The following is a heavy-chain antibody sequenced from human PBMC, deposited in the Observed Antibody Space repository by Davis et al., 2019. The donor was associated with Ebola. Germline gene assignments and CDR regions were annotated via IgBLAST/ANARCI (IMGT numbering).Heavy chain of an antibody. Sequence: SETLSLTCTVSGGSISSSSYYWGWIRQPPGKGLEWIGRIYYSGSTYYNPSLKSRVTISVDTSKNQFSLKLSSVTAADTAVYYCARHEDCSSTSCFYYYYYGMDVWGQGTTVTVSS. CDR1: GGSISSSSYY. V-gene: IGHV4-39*01. D-gene: IGHD2-2*01. J-gene: IGHJ6*02. CDR3: ARHEDCSSTSCFYYYYYGMDV. CDR2: IYYSGST.